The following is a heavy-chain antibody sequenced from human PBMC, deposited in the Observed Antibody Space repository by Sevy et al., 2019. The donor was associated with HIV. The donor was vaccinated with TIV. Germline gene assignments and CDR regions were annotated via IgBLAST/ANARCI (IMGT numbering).Heavy chain of an antibody. V-gene: IGHV1-69*06. CDR3: ARHYYGSGSYDY. CDR1: GGTFSSYA. CDR2: IIPIFGTA. D-gene: IGHD3-10*01. Sequence: ASVKVSCKASGGTFSSYAISWVRQAPGQGLEWMGGIIPIFGTANYAQKFQGRVTITADKSTSTAYMELSSPRSEDTAVYYCARHYYGSGSYDYWGQGTLVTVSS. J-gene: IGHJ4*02.